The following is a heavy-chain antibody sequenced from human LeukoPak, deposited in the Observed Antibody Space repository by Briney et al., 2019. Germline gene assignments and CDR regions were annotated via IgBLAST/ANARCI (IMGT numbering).Heavy chain of an antibody. V-gene: IGHV3-9*03. Sequence: GGSLRLSCAASGFTFDDYAMHWVRQAPGKGLEWVSGISWNSGSIGYADSVKGRFTISRDNAKNSLYLQMNSLRAEDMALYYCAKDVSSGRYYSAFDIWGQGTMVTVSS. J-gene: IGHJ3*02. CDR1: GFTFDDYA. D-gene: IGHD6-19*01. CDR2: ISWNSGSI. CDR3: AKDVSSGRYYSAFDI.